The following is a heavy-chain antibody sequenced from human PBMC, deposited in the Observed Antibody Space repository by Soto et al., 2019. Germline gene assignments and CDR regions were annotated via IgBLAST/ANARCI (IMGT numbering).Heavy chain of an antibody. Sequence: PSETLSLTCAVYGGSFSGYYWSWIRQPPGKGLEWIGEINHSGSTNYNPSLKSRVTISVDTSKNQFSLKLSSVTAADTAVYYCARVTTVVTPYYSDYWGQGTLVTVS. CDR2: INHSGST. CDR3: ARVTTVVTPYYSDY. V-gene: IGHV4-34*01. J-gene: IGHJ4*02. CDR1: GGSFSGYY. D-gene: IGHD4-17*01.